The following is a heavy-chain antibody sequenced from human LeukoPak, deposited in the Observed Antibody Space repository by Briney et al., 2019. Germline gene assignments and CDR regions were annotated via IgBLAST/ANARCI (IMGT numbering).Heavy chain of an antibody. CDR3: AGGDSSGYYPPPDY. CDR1: GFTVSSNY. D-gene: IGHD3-22*01. J-gene: IGHJ4*02. Sequence: GGSLRLSCAASGFTVSSNYMSWVRQAPGKGLEWVSVIYSGGSAYYADSVKGRFTISRDNSKNTLYLQMNSLRAEDTAVYYCAGGDSSGYYPPPDYWGQGTLVTVSS. V-gene: IGHV3-66*01. CDR2: IYSGGSA.